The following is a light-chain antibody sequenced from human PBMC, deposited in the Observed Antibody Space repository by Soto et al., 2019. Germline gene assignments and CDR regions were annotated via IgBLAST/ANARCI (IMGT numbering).Light chain of an antibody. V-gene: IGKV3-20*01. J-gene: IGKJ2*01. CDR2: GAS. Sequence: ENVLTQSPGTLSLSPGERATLSCRASQSVRTNDLARYQQKPGQAPRLLVYGASKGVPGIPDRFSGSGSGIDFTLTISRLEPEVFVVYYCQQYGSSYTFSQGTKLEIK. CDR3: QQYGSSYT. CDR1: QSVRTND.